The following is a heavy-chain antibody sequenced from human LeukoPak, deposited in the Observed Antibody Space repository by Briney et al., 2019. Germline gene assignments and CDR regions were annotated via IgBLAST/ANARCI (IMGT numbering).Heavy chain of an antibody. V-gene: IGHV3-33*01. CDR1: GFTFSSYG. CDR3: ARGGEMATVDY. CDR2: IWYDGSNK. D-gene: IGHD5-24*01. Sequence: PGGSLRLSCAASGFTFSSYGMHWVRQAPGKGLEWVAVIWYDGSNKYYADSVKGRFTISRDNSKNTLYLQMNSLRAEDTAVHYCARGGEMATVDYWGQGTLVTVSS. J-gene: IGHJ4*02.